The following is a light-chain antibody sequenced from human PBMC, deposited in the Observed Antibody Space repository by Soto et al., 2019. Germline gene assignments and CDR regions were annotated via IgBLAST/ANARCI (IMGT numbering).Light chain of an antibody. CDR3: SSYSTSYFYF. V-gene: IGLV2-14*03. J-gene: IGLJ1*01. Sequence: QSALTQPASVSGSPGQSITISCTGTSSDVGGYDYVSWYQQHPGKAPKVIIYDVNNRPSGVSSRFSGSKSGNTASLSISGLQAEDEADYYCSSYSTSYFYFFGSGTKLTVL. CDR1: SSDVGGYDY. CDR2: DVN.